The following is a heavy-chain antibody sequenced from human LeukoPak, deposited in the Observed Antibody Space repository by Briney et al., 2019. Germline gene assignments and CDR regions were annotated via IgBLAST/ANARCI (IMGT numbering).Heavy chain of an antibody. CDR3: ARDHDGSGFDY. D-gene: IGHD3-10*01. Sequence: GGSLRLSCAASGFTVSSNYMSWVRQAPGKGLEWVSVIYSGGSTYYADSVKGRFTISRDNSKNTLYLQMNSPRAEDTAVYYCARDHDGSGFDYWGQGTLVTVSS. CDR1: GFTVSSNY. V-gene: IGHV3-53*01. CDR2: IYSGGST. J-gene: IGHJ4*02.